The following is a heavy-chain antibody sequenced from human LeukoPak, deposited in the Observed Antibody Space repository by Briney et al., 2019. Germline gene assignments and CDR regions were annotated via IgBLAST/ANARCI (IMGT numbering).Heavy chain of an antibody. J-gene: IGHJ4*02. CDR1: GYTFTGYY. CDR2: INPNTGGT. Sequence: ASVTVSCKASGYTFTGYYMHWVRQAPGQGLEWMGRINPNTGGTNYAQRFQGRVTMTRDTSISTAYMELSRLRSDDTAVYYCARLQRSSTSLQWGQGTLVTVSS. V-gene: IGHV1-2*06. CDR3: ARLQRSSTSLQ. D-gene: IGHD6-13*01.